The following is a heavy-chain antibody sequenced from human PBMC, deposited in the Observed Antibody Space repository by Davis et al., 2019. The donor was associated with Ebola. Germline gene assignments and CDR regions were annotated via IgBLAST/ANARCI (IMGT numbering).Heavy chain of an antibody. Sequence: GESLKISCAASGFTFSSYAMSWVRQAPGKGLEWVSAISGSGGSTYYADSVKGRFTISRDNSKNTLYLQMNSLRAEDTAVYYCARAGTGDLYFDYWGQGTLVTVSP. CDR2: ISGSGGST. J-gene: IGHJ4*02. V-gene: IGHV3-23*01. CDR3: ARAGTGDLYFDY. CDR1: GFTFSSYA. D-gene: IGHD7-27*01.